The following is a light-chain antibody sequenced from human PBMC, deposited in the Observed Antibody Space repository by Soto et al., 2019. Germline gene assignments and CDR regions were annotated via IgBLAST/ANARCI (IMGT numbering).Light chain of an antibody. V-gene: IGKV3-20*01. CDR1: QTFSRSF. J-gene: IGKJ4*01. CDR2: GAS. Sequence: EIVLTQSPGTLSLSPGERATLSCRSSQTFSRSFLAWYQQKPGQAPRLVMYGASSRAADIPDRFSGRGTGTDFTLTISRLEPEDFAVYYCQQYGGSPTFGGGTRVEIK. CDR3: QQYGGSPT.